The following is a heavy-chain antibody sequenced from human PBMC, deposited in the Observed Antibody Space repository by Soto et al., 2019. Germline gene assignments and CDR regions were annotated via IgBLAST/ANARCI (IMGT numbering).Heavy chain of an antibody. J-gene: IGHJ4*02. CDR3: VTAGNYRFDN. V-gene: IGHV3-74*01. Sequence: GGSLRLSCAASAFSFSTSWMHWVRQAPGEGLVWVSRINPDGRTINYADSVKGRFTISRDNAKNTLYLQMNILRVEDTAVYFCVTAGNYRFDNWGLGTLITVSS. D-gene: IGHD1-1*01. CDR2: INPDGRTI. CDR1: AFSFSTSW.